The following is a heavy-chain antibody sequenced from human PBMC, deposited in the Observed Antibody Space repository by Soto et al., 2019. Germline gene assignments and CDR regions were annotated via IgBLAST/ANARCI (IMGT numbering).Heavy chain of an antibody. CDR1: GFTFSSYA. J-gene: IGHJ5*02. CDR3: AKARPYSSSSPGRYWFDP. V-gene: IGHV3-23*01. Sequence: LRLSCAASGFTFSSYAMSWVRQAPGKGLEWVSAISGSGGSTYYADSVKGRFTISRDNSKNTLYLQMNSLRAEDTAVYYCAKARPYSSSSPGRYWFDPWGQGTLVTVSS. CDR2: ISGSGGST. D-gene: IGHD6-6*01.